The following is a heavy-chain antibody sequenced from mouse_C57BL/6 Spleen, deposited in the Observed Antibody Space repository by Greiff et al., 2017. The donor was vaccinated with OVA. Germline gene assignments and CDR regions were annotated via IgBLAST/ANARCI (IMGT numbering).Heavy chain of an antibody. Sequence: QVQLQQPGAELVRPGSSVKLSCKASGYTFTSYWMDWVKQRPGQGLEWIGNIYPSDSETHYNQKFKDKATLTVDKSSSTAYMQLSSLTSEDSAVYYCARGEDGLGFDYWGQGTTLTVSS. D-gene: IGHD2-3*01. V-gene: IGHV1-61*01. CDR2: IYPSDSET. CDR1: GYTFTSYW. CDR3: ARGEDGLGFDY. J-gene: IGHJ2*01.